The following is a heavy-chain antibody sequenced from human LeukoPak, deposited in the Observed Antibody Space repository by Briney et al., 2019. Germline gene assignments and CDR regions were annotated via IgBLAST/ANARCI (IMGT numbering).Heavy chain of an antibody. V-gene: IGHV4-61*01. J-gene: IGHJ4*02. CDR3: ARLEYSSTSGPFDY. D-gene: IGHD6-6*01. CDR2: IYYSGST. Sequence: PSETLSLTCTVSGGSVSSGSYYWSWIRQPPGKGLEWIGYIYYSGSTNYNPSLKSRVTISVDTSKNQFSLKLSSVTAADTAVYYCARLEYSSTSGPFDYWGQGTLVTVSS. CDR1: GGSVSSGSYY.